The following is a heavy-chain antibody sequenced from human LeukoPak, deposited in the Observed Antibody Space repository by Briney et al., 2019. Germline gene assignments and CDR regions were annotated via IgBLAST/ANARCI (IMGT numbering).Heavy chain of an antibody. CDR1: GGSISSSSYY. D-gene: IGHD6-19*01. CDR3: ARRGRAGWSFDY. CDR2: IYYSGST. V-gene: IGHV4-39*01. Sequence: SETLSLTCTVSGGSISSSSYYWGWIRQPPGKGLEWIGSIYYSGSTYYNPSLKSRVTISVDTSKNQFSLKLSSVTAADTAVYYCARRGRAGWSFDYWGQGTLVTVSS. J-gene: IGHJ4*02.